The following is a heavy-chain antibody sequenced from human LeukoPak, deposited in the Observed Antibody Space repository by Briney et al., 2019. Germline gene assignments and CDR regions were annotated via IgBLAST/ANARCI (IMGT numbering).Heavy chain of an antibody. D-gene: IGHD1-26*01. J-gene: IGHJ6*03. CDR2: TNHSGST. V-gene: IGHV4-34*01. Sequence: PSETLSLTCAVYGGSFSGYYWSWIRQPPGKGLEWIGETNHSGSTNYNPSLKSRVTISVDTSKNQFSLKLSSVTAADTAVYYCARLDRIVGAVIYYYYYMDVWGKGTTVTISS. CDR1: GGSFSGYY. CDR3: ARLDRIVGAVIYYYYYMDV.